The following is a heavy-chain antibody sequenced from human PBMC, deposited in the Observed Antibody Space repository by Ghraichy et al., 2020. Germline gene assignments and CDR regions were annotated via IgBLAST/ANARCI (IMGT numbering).Heavy chain of an antibody. CDR3: TRDRGSNRLWEVVFDY. D-gene: IGHD1-26*01. CDR2: IRSKAYGGTT. Sequence: GGSLRLSCSASGFTFADYAMTWFRQAPGKGLEWVGFIRSKAYGGTTEYAASVKGRFTISRDDSKSVAYLQMNSLKTEDTAVYYCTRDRGSNRLWEVVFDYWGQGTLVTVSS. CDR1: GFTFADYA. V-gene: IGHV3-49*03. J-gene: IGHJ4*02.